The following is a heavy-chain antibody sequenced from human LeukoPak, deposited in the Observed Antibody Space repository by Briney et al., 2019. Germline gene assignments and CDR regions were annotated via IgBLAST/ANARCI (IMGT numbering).Heavy chain of an antibody. Sequence: TSETLSLTCAVYGGPFSGYYWSWIRQPPGKGLEWIGYIYYSGSTNYNPSLKSRVTISVDTSKNQFSLKLSSVTAADTAVYYCARVPGDGFGANWFDPWGQGTLVTVSS. CDR3: ARVPGDGFGANWFDP. D-gene: IGHD3-10*01. J-gene: IGHJ5*02. CDR1: GGPFSGYY. CDR2: IYYSGST. V-gene: IGHV4-59*01.